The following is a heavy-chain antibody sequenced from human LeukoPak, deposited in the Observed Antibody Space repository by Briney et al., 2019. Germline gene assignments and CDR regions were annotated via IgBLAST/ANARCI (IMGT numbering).Heavy chain of an antibody. Sequence: SETLSLTCAVYGGSFSGYYWSWIRQPPGKGLEWIGEINHSGSTNYNPSLKSRVTISVDTSKNQFSLKLSSVTAADTAVYYCARGYSGYEPWGQGTLVTVSS. D-gene: IGHD5-12*01. CDR3: ARGYSGYEP. V-gene: IGHV4-34*01. CDR1: GGSFSGYY. J-gene: IGHJ5*02. CDR2: INHSGST.